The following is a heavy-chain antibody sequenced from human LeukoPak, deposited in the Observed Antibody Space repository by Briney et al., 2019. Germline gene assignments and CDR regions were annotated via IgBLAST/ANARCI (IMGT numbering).Heavy chain of an antibody. CDR3: ARAMYSSGWRFDY. Sequence: PGGSLRLSCAASGFTFSSYDMHWVRQAREKGLEWVSAIGTAGDTYYPGSVKGRFTISRENAKNSLYLQMNSLRAGDTAVYYCARAMYSSGWRFDYWGQGTLVTVSS. D-gene: IGHD6-19*01. V-gene: IGHV3-13*01. CDR1: GFTFSSYD. J-gene: IGHJ4*02. CDR2: IGTAGDT.